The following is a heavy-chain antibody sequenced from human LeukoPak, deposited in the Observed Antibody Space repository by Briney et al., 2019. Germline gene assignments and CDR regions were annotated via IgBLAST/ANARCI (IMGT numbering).Heavy chain of an antibody. CDR3: ARDRRDYDYVWGSYRYKLDY. D-gene: IGHD3-16*02. CDR2: ISSSSSYI. Sequence: GGSLRLSCAASGFTFSSYSMNWVRQAPGKGLEWVSSISSSSSYIYYADSVKGRFTISRDNAKNSLYLQTNSLRAEDTAVYYCARDRRDYDYVWGSYRYKLDYWGQGTLVTVSS. CDR1: GFTFSSYS. V-gene: IGHV3-21*01. J-gene: IGHJ4*02.